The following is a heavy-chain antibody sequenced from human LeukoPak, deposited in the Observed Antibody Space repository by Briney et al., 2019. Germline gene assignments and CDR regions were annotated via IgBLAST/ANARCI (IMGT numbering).Heavy chain of an antibody. D-gene: IGHD4-17*01. J-gene: IGHJ6*02. CDR3: ARYRRAVTTSVLYCGMDV. CDR1: GGSFSGYY. V-gene: IGHV4-34*01. Sequence: SETLSLTCAVYGGSFSGYYWSWIRQPPGKGLEWIGEINHSGSTNYNPSLKSRVTISVDTSKNQFSLKLSSVTAADAAVYYCARYRRAVTTSVLYCGMDVWGQGTTVTVSS. CDR2: INHSGST.